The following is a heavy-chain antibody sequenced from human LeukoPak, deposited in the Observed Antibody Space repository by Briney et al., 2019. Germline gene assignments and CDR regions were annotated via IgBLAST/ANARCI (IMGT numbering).Heavy chain of an antibody. CDR2: IYYSGST. J-gene: IGHJ4*02. V-gene: IGHV4-39*07. CDR3: ARETAAGDYGVFDY. Sequence: PSETLSLTCTVSGGSISSSSYYWGWIRQPPGKGLEWIGSIYYSGSTYYNPSLKSRVTISVDTSKNQFSLKLSSVTAADTAVYYCARETAAGDYGVFDYWGQGTLSPSPQ. D-gene: IGHD4-17*01. CDR1: GGSISSSSYY.